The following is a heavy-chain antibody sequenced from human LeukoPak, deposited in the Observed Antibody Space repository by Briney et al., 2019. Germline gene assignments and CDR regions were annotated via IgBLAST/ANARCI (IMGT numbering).Heavy chain of an antibody. V-gene: IGHV4-39*01. Sequence: PSETLSLTCTVYGDSIRSSSYYWDWIRQPPGKGPEWIGTIYYSGRTYYNPSLKSRVTISIDTSKNQFSLKLTSVTAADTAVYYCARRRYYDSSGYLDWGQGTLLTVSS. CDR2: IYYSGRT. D-gene: IGHD3-22*01. J-gene: IGHJ1*01. CDR3: ARRRYYDSSGYLD. CDR1: GDSIRSSSYY.